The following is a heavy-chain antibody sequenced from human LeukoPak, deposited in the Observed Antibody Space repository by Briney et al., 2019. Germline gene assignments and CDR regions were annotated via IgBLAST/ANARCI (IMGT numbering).Heavy chain of an antibody. CDR2: IHTSGTT. Sequence: SETLSLTCTVSGGSMSSYYWSLIRQPAGKGPEWIGRIHTSGTTYYNPSLKSRVTMSVDTSKNQFSLRLTSVTAADTVVDYCARGDYFDGGGRNWFDPWGQGTLVTVSS. D-gene: IGHD3-16*01. V-gene: IGHV4-4*07. CDR3: ARGDYFDGGGRNWFDP. J-gene: IGHJ5*02. CDR1: GGSMSSYY.